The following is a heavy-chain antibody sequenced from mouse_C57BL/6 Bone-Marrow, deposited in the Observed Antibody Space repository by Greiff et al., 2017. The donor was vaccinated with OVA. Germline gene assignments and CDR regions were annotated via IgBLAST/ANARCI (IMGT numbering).Heavy chain of an antibody. CDR1: GYTFTDYN. J-gene: IGHJ3*01. CDR3: AIDGYYLFAY. Sequence: VQLQQSGPELVKPGASVKMSCKASGYTFTDYNMHWVKQSHGKSLEWIGYINPNNGGTSYNQKFKGKATLTVNKSSITAYMELRSLTSEDSAVYYCAIDGYYLFAYWGQGTLVTVSA. V-gene: IGHV1-22*01. D-gene: IGHD2-3*01. CDR2: INPNNGGT.